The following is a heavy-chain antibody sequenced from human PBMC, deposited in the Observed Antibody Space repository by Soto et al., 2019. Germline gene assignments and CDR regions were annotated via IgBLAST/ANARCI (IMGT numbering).Heavy chain of an antibody. Sequence: SETLSLTCAVSGGSFTSNNWWTWARQPPGQGLEWIGEIYRTGSTNYNPSLKSRVTISLDKSENQFSLKVTSLTAADTAVYYCASRDPGTSVDYWGQGTLVTVSS. CDR3: ASRDPGTSVDY. V-gene: IGHV4-4*02. D-gene: IGHD1-7*01. CDR1: GGSFTSNNW. J-gene: IGHJ4*02. CDR2: IYRTGST.